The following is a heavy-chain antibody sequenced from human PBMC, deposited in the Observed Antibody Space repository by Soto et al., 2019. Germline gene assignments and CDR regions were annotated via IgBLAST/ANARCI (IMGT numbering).Heavy chain of an antibody. CDR2: ISSNGGST. J-gene: IGHJ6*02. Sequence: GGSLRLSCSASGFTFSSYAMHWVRQAPGKGLEYVSAISSNGGSTYYADSVKGRFTISRDNSKNTLYLQMSSLRAEDTAVYYCVKLGYSYGLDYYYGMDVWGQGTTVTVSS. CDR3: VKLGYSYGLDYYYGMDV. V-gene: IGHV3-64D*06. D-gene: IGHD5-18*01. CDR1: GFTFSSYA.